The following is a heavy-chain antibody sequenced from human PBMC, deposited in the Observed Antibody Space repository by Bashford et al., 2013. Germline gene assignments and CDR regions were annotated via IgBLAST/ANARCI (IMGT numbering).Heavy chain of an antibody. D-gene: IGHD6-13*01. Sequence: VRQAPGKGLEWVSAISGSSGSTYYADSVKGRFTISRDNSKNTVHLQMNSLRAEDTAVYYCAKGFPGSSWYNGEWFDPWGQGTLVTVSS. CDR3: AKGFPGSSWYNGEWFDP. CDR2: ISGSSGST. V-gene: IGHV3-23*01. J-gene: IGHJ5*02.